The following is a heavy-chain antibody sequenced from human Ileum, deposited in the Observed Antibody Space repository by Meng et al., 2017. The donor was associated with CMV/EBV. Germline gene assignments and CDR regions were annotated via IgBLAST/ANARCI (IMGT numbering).Heavy chain of an antibody. CDR1: GFIFSSYE. Sequence: GESLKISCAASGFIFSSYEMNWVRQAPGKGLEWVSYISSSGSTIYYADSVKGRFTMSRDNAKNSLFLQMNSLRAEDTAVYYCAREGYCSATACYGLGFDSWGQGTLVTSPQ. J-gene: IGHJ4*02. D-gene: IGHD2-2*01. V-gene: IGHV3-48*03. CDR2: ISSSGSTI. CDR3: AREGYCSATACYGLGFDS.